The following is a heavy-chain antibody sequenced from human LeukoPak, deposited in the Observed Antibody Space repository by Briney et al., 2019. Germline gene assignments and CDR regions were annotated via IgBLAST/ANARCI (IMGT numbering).Heavy chain of an antibody. V-gene: IGHV3-7*01. CDR2: INSDGGEK. CDR1: GGPFTSRW. CDR3: ASGGGWVFFN. D-gene: IGHD6-19*01. J-gene: IGHJ4*02. Sequence: PGGSLRLSCAASGGPFTSRWLSWCRQPPGRGLEWVAHINSDGGEKNYVASVKGRFTISRDNARNSQFLQMNSLSAEDTAVYYCASGGGWVFFNWGQGTLVTVSS.